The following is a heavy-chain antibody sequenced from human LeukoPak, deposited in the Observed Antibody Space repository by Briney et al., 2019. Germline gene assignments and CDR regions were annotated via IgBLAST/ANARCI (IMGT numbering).Heavy chain of an antibody. Sequence: AAVKVSCKPSVYTFTVYYMHWVGQAPGQGGEWMGWINPNSGCTNYAQKFQRRVTITMDTSISTAYMDLSRLRSDDTAVYYCARDLNYFPLDYWGQGTLVTVSS. CDR3: ARDLNYFPLDY. J-gene: IGHJ4*02. CDR1: VYTFTVYY. CDR2: INPNSGCT. V-gene: IGHV1-2*02. D-gene: IGHD1-7*01.